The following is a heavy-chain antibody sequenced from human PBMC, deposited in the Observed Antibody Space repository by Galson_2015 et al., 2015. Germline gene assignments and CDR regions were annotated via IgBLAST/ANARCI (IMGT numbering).Heavy chain of an antibody. CDR3: ARDTYYYDIGRTEGFDY. D-gene: IGHD3-22*01. CDR1: GFTFSSYW. J-gene: IGHJ4*02. CDR2: IRHDGSEK. Sequence: SLRLSCAASGFTFSSYWMRWVRQAPGKGLEWVANIRHDGSEKYYADSVKGRFTISRDNAKSSLYLQMNSLRAEDTAVYYCARDTYYYDIGRTEGFDYWGQGTLVTVSS. V-gene: IGHV3-7*01.